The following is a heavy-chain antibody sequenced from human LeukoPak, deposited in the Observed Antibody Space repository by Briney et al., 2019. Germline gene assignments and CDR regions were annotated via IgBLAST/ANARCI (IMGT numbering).Heavy chain of an antibody. J-gene: IGHJ4*02. CDR2: INHSGST. Sequence: PSETLSLTCAVYGVSFSGYYWSWIRQPPGKGLEWIGEINHSGSTNYNPSLKSRVTISVDTSKNQFSLKLSSVTAADTAVYYCARGSNQLYYYGSGSYLSYWGQGTLVTVSA. D-gene: IGHD3-10*01. CDR3: ARGSNQLYYYGSGSYLSY. V-gene: IGHV4-34*01. CDR1: GVSFSGYY.